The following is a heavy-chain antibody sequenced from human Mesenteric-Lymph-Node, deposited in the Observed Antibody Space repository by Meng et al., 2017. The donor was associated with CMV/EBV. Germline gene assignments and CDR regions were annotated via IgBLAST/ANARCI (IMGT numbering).Heavy chain of an antibody. CDR3: AGVVDTVPKTWSLDP. D-gene: IGHD5-18*01. CDR2: TPPNNGTA. V-gene: IGHV1-69*05. CDR1: GGSFRTDA. J-gene: IGHJ5*02. Sequence: SGGSFRTDAITWVRQAPGQGLEWMVGTPPNNGTANYAQRFQDRLTITTDEATNTDYMELRNLKSADTAVYYCAGVVDTVPKTWSLDPWGQGTLVTVSS.